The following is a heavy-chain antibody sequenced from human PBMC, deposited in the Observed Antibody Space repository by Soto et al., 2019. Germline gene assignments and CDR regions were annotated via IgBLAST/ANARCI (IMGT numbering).Heavy chain of an antibody. CDR3: ASTGNPGYSSGWYAVY. J-gene: IGHJ4*02. V-gene: IGHV5-51*01. CDR2: IYPGDSDT. Sequence: SLKISCKGSGYSFTSYWIGWVRQMPGKGLEWMGIIYPGDSDTRYSPSFQGQVTISADKSISTAYLQWSSLKASDTAMYYCASTGNPGYSSGWYAVYWGQGTLVTVSS. D-gene: IGHD6-19*01. CDR1: GYSFTSYW.